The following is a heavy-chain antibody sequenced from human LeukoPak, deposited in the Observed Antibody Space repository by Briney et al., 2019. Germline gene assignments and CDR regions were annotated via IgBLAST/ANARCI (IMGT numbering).Heavy chain of an antibody. CDR3: TLYSPDSSGYYYGDAFDI. CDR1: GFTFRGSA. V-gene: IGHV3-73*01. D-gene: IGHD3-22*01. J-gene: IGHJ3*02. CDR2: IRSKANSYAT. Sequence: GGSLRLSCAASGFTFRGSATHWVRQASGKGLEWVGRIRSKANSYATAYAASVKGRFTISRDDSKNTAYLQMNSLKTEDTAVYYCTLYSPDSSGYYYGDAFDIWGQGTMVTVSS.